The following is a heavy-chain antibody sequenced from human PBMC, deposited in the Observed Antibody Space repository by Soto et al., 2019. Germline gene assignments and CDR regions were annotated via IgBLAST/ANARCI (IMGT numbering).Heavy chain of an antibody. J-gene: IGHJ6*02. CDR1: GYTFTSYA. Sequence: GASVKVSCKASGYTFTSYAMHWVRQAPGQRLEWMGWINAGNGNTKYAQKLQGRVTITRDTSASTAYMELSSLRSEDTAVYYCARDCSGSPCGMDVWGQGTTVTVSS. CDR3: ARDCSGSPCGMDV. CDR2: INAGNGNT. V-gene: IGHV1-3*01. D-gene: IGHD1-26*01.